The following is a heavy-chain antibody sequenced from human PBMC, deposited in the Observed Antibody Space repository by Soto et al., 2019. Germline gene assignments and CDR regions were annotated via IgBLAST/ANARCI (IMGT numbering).Heavy chain of an antibody. CDR2: INHSGST. J-gene: IGHJ3*02. V-gene: IGHV4-34*01. CDR1: GFTFSSYG. D-gene: IGHD3-10*01. Sequence: LRLSCAASGFTFSSYGMHWIRQPPGKGLEWIGEINHSGSTNYNPSLKSRVTISVDTSKNQFSLKLSSVTAADTAVYYCARSDYYGSGSYYNVRAFDIWGQGTMVTVSS. CDR3: ARSDYYGSGSYYNVRAFDI.